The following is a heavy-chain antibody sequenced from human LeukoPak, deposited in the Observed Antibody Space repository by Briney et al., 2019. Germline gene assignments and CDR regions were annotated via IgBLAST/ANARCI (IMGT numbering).Heavy chain of an antibody. V-gene: IGHV7-4-1*02. Sequence: GASVKVSCKASGYTFTSYAMNWVRQAPGQGLEWMGWINTNTGNPTYAQGFTGRFVFSLDTSVSTAYLQISSLKAEDTAVYYCARDSWFGELLYGWFDPWGQGTLVTVSS. CDR2: INTNTGNP. CDR3: ARDSWFGELLYGWFDP. D-gene: IGHD3-10*01. J-gene: IGHJ5*02. CDR1: GYTFTSYA.